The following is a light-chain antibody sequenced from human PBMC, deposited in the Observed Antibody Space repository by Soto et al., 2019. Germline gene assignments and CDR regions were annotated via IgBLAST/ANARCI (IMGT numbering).Light chain of an antibody. V-gene: IGKV1-39*01. Sequence: DIQMTQSPSSLSASVGDRVTITCRASQSISSYLHWYQQKPGKAPKLLIYAASSLQSGVPSRFSGSGSGTDFTLTISNLQPEDFATYYCQLSYSTPVTFGQGTRLEIK. CDR1: QSISSY. CDR2: AAS. J-gene: IGKJ5*01. CDR3: QLSYSTPVT.